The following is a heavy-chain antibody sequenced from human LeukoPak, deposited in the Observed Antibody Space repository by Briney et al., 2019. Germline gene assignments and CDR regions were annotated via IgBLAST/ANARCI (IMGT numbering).Heavy chain of an antibody. Sequence: SQTLSLTCAISGDSFSSNSAAWSWIRQSPSRGLEWLGRAYYRSKWYKDYAESVKSRVTINTDTSKNQFSLQLNSVTPEDTAVYYCARDGHAPQSPYYFGYWGQGTLVTVSS. CDR2: AYYRSKWYK. CDR3: ARDGHAPQSPYYFGY. CDR1: GDSFSSNSAA. J-gene: IGHJ4*02. V-gene: IGHV6-1*01.